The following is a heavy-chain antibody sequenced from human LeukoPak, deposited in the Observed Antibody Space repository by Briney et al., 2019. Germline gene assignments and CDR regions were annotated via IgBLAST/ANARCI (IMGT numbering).Heavy chain of an antibody. CDR3: ASTADSSGYFRLQH. CDR1: GYTFTSYD. D-gene: IGHD3-22*01. CDR2: INPNSGGT. J-gene: IGHJ1*01. Sequence: ASVKVSCKASGYTFTSYDINWVRQAPGQGLEWMGWINPNSGGTNYAQKFQGGVTMTRDTSISTAYMELSRLRSDDTAVYYCASTADSSGYFRLQHWGQGTLVTVSS. V-gene: IGHV1-2*02.